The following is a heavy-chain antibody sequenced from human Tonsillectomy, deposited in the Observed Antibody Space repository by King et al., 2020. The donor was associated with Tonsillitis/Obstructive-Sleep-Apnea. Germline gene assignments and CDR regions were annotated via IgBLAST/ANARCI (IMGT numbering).Heavy chain of an antibody. J-gene: IGHJ3*02. V-gene: IGHV1-46*01. CDR3: ARDSGELPTFDAFDI. D-gene: IGHD1-26*01. CDR1: VYTFTSYY. CDR2: INPSGGIS. Sequence: QLVQSGAEVKKPGASVKVFYKASVYTFTSYYIHWVRQAPGQGLEWKGIINPSGGISSYAQNFQGRVTMTRDTSTSTGYMELSSLRSEDTAVYYCARDSGELPTFDAFDIWGQGTMVTVSS.